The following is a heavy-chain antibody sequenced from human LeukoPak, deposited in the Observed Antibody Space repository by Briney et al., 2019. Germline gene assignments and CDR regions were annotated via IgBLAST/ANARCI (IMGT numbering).Heavy chain of an antibody. V-gene: IGHV4-30-4*01. J-gene: IGHJ3*02. CDR3: ARLYYDILTGYLEGAFDI. CDR1: GGSISSGDYY. D-gene: IGHD3-9*01. CDR2: IYYSGST. Sequence: SETLSLTCTVSGGSISSGDYYWRWIRQPPGKGLEWIVYIYYSGSTYYNPSLKIRLTISVDTSKNQFSLKLSSVTAADKAVYYCARLYYDILTGYLEGAFDIWGQGTMVTVSS.